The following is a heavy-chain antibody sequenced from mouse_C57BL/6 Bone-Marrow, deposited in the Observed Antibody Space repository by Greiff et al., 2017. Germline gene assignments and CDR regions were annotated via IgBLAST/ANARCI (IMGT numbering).Heavy chain of an antibody. V-gene: IGHV1-18*01. CDR3: ARSLDYYGSSYDYAMDY. D-gene: IGHD1-1*01. CDR2: INPNNGGT. CDR1: GYTFTDYN. J-gene: IGHJ4*01. Sequence: VQLQQSGPELVKPGASVKIPCKASGYTFTDYNMDWVKQSHGKSLEWIGDINPNNGGTIYNQKFKGKATLTVDKSSSTAYMELRSLTSEDTAVYYCARSLDYYGSSYDYAMDYWGQGTSVTVSS.